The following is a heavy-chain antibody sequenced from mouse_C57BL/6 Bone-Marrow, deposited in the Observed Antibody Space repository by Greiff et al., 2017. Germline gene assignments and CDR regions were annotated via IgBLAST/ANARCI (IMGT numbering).Heavy chain of an antibody. V-gene: IGHV5-6*01. D-gene: IGHD4-1*01. Sequence: EVNLVESGGDLVKPGGSLKLSCAACGFTFSSYGMSWVRQTPDKRLEWVATISSGGSYTYYPDSVKGRFTIARDNAKNTLYLQMSSLKSEDTAMYYCARQRTGYYFDYWGQGTTLTVSS. CDR1: GFTFSSYG. CDR2: ISSGGSYT. CDR3: ARQRTGYYFDY. J-gene: IGHJ2*01.